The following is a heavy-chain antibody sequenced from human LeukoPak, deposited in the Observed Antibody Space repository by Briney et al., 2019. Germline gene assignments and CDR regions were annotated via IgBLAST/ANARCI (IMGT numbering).Heavy chain of an antibody. CDR1: GGSISSGGYY. CDR2: IYYSGST. CDR3: ARHPAGPATIQEGDYYYGMDV. J-gene: IGHJ6*02. V-gene: IGHV4-31*03. D-gene: IGHD5-12*01. Sequence: PSETLSLTCTVSGGSISSGGYYWSWIRQHPGKGLEWIGYIYYSGSTYYNPSLKSRVTISVDTSKNQFSLKLSSVTAADTAVYYCARHPAGPATIQEGDYYYGMDVWGQGTTVTVSS.